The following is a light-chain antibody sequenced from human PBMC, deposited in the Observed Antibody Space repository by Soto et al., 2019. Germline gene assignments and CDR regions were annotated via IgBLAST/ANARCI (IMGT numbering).Light chain of an antibody. J-gene: IGKJ2*01. CDR1: QSVSSW. V-gene: IGKV1-5*03. Sequence: DIQMTQSPSTLSASVGDRVTITCRASQSVSSWLAWYQQKPGKAPKLLIYKASSLESGVPSWFSGSGSGTEFTLTISSLQPDDFATYYCQQYNTYPYTFGQGTKLEIK. CDR3: QQYNTYPYT. CDR2: KAS.